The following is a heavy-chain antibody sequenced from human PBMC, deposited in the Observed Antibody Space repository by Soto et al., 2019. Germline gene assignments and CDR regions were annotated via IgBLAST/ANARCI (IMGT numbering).Heavy chain of an antibody. CDR2: ILPVFDTA. CDR3: ARGHEYGGNSEAFDV. J-gene: IGHJ3*01. CDR1: GGTFKTES. Sequence: QVHLVQSGAEVKKPGSSVKVSCKYSGGTFKTESINWVRQAPGQGLEWMGNILPVFDTADYAPKFQGRVTTTVDQATRTAYMSLSSVRSQDTALYFCARGHEYGGNSEAFDVWGQGTMVTVSS. D-gene: IGHD4-17*01. V-gene: IGHV1-69*13.